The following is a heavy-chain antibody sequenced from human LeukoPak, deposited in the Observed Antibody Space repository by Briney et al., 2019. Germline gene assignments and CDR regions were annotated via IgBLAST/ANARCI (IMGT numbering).Heavy chain of an antibody. CDR3: ANHEGGYLLGAFDI. CDR1: GFTFSSYA. CDR2: ISGSGGST. V-gene: IGHV3-23*01. Sequence: GGSLRLSCAASGFTFSSYAMSWVRQAPGKGLEGCSAISGSGGSTYYADSVKGRFTISRDNSKNTLYLQMNSLRAEDTAVYYCANHEGGYLLGAFDIWGQGTMVTVSS. D-gene: IGHD2-15*01. J-gene: IGHJ3*02.